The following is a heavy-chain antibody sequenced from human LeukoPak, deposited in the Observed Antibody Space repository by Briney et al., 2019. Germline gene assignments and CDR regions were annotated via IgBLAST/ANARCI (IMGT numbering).Heavy chain of an antibody. CDR3: ARGFRYSYRYWPFDY. CDR2: IYYSGNT. V-gene: IGHV4-39*01. J-gene: IGHJ4*02. Sequence: IPSETLSLTCTVSGVSISSSNSYWGWIRQPPGKGLEWIGSIYYSGNTYYNASLKSQVSISIDTSKNQFSLKLSSVTAADTAVYYCARGFRYSYRYWPFDYWGQGTLVTVSS. CDR1: GVSISSSNSY. D-gene: IGHD5-18*01.